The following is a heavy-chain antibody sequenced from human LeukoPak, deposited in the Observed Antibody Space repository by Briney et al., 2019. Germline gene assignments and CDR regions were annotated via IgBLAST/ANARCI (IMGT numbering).Heavy chain of an antibody. J-gene: IGHJ4*02. CDR1: GFTFSSYA. CDR3: AKGAQYYYGSGGY. Sequence: GGSLRLSCAASGFTFSSYAMSWVRQAPGKGLEWVSAISGSGSSTYNADSVKGRFTISRDNSKNTLYLQMNSLRAEDTAVYYCAKGAQYYYGSGGYWGQGTLVTVSS. V-gene: IGHV3-23*01. D-gene: IGHD3-10*01. CDR2: ISGSGSST.